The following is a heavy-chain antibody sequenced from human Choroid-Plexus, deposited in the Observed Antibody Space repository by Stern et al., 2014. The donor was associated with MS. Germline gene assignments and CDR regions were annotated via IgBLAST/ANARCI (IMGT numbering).Heavy chain of an antibody. J-gene: IGHJ5*02. CDR2: VSYDGSNK. V-gene: IGHV3-30*18. CDR1: GFTFGSCA. Sequence: VHLVESGGGVVQPGRPLRLSCVASGFTFGSCAMHWVRQAPGKGLEWVVGVSYDGSNKYYADSVKGRFNISRDNSQNTLYMQMSSLRPEDTAVYYCAKDRQYLTYFFDHWGQGSLVTVSS. CDR3: AKDRQYLTYFFDH. D-gene: IGHD2/OR15-2a*01.